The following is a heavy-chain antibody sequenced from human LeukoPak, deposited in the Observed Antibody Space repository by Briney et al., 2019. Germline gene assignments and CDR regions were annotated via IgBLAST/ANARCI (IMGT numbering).Heavy chain of an antibody. J-gene: IGHJ6*02. D-gene: IGHD6-13*01. V-gene: IGHV5-51*01. CDR2: INPGDSDT. CDR3: ARHRAAGGSYYYGADV. CDR1: GYTFRNYW. Sequence: GESLKISCKGSGYTFRNYWIAWVRQMLGKGLEWMGIINPGDSDTRYSPSFQGQVTISADESTTTAYLQWSSLKASDTAMYYCARHRAAGGSYYYGADVWGQGTTVTVSS.